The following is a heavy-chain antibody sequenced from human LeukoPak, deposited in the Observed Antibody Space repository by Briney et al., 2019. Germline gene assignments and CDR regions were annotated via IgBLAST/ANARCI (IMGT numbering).Heavy chain of an antibody. Sequence: SETLSRTCAVYGGSLINYYWSWIRRSPGKGLEWIGDIDHSGGTSYNPALRSRVTMSIDPSRNQFYLKINSVTASDTAVYYCAMVLWQSARPGPWDQGSLVTVSS. V-gene: IGHV4-34*01. D-gene: IGHD2/OR15-2a*01. J-gene: IGHJ5*02. CDR1: GGSLINYY. CDR3: AMVLWQSARPGP. CDR2: IDHSGGT.